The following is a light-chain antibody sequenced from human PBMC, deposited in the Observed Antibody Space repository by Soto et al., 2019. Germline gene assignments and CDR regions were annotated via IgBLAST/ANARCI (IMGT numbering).Light chain of an antibody. CDR2: QDS. Sequence: SYELTQPPSVSVPPGQTASITCSGDKLGDKYACWYQQKPGQSPVLVIYQDSKRPSGIPERFSGSNSGNTATLTISGTQAMDEADYYCQAWDSSTVVFGGVTKVTVL. CDR3: QAWDSSTVV. CDR1: KLGDKY. J-gene: IGLJ2*01. V-gene: IGLV3-1*01.